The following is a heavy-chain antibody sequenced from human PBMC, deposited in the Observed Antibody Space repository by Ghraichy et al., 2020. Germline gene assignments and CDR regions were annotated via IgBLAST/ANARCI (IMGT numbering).Heavy chain of an antibody. CDR2: SIPVFGTA. J-gene: IGHJ4*02. Sequence: SVKVSCNVPGGTFSRHAISWVSQAPGQGLEWMGGSIPVFGTANYAQKFQGRVTIIADKSTRNADMELRSLTSDDTAVYYCAIGRTMVREFDCWGQGTLVTVSA. CDR3: AIGRTMVREFDC. CDR1: GGTFSRHA. D-gene: IGHD3-10*01. V-gene: IGHV1-69*06.